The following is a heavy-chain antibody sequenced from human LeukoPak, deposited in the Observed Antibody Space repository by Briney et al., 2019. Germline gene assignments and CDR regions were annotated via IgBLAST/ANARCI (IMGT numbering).Heavy chain of an antibody. V-gene: IGHV3-21*01. Sequence: GGSLRLSCAASGFTFSSYSMNWVRQAPGRGLEWVSSISSSSSYIYYADSVKGRFTISRDNAKNSLYLQMNSLRAEDTAVYYCTIAADMYYFDYWGQGTLVTVSS. CDR3: TIAADMYYFDY. D-gene: IGHD6-13*01. CDR1: GFTFSSYS. CDR2: ISSSSSYI. J-gene: IGHJ4*02.